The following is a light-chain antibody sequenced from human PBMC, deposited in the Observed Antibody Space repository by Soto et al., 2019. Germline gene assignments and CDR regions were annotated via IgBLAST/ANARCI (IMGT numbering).Light chain of an antibody. CDR2: GGY. J-gene: IGKJ5*01. Sequence: DIHLTQSPSILSASVGDRVTLTCRASQDVSDFLAWYQHAPGKAPNLLIYGGYTLQSGVPSRFSGSVSGTEFSLTITGLQPEDFATYYCQYLNGVPTIPFGQGTRLEIK. CDR1: QDVSDF. CDR3: QYLNGVPTIP. V-gene: IGKV1-9*01.